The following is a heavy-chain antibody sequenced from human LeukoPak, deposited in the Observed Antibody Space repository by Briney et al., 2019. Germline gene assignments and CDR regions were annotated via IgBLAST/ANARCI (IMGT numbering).Heavy chain of an antibody. J-gene: IGHJ4*02. CDR3: VSTATFDY. CDR1: GFTFSDYA. Sequence: GGSLRLSCTASGFTFSDYAMNWVRQAPGKGLEWVSHISHSGSTIYYSDSVKGRFTISRDNAENSLYLEMNSLRVEDTAVYYCVSTATFDYWGQGTLVTVSS. CDR2: ISHSGSTI. D-gene: IGHD1-1*01. V-gene: IGHV3-48*01.